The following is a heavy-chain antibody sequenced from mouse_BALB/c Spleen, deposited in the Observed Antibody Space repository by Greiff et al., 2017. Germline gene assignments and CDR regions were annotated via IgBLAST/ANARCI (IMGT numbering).Heavy chain of an antibody. CDR1: GFSLTSYD. CDR2: IWTGGGT. D-gene: IGHD2-1*01. J-gene: IGHJ4*01. CDR3: VRDLGNLYAMDY. V-gene: IGHV2-9-2*01. Sequence: QVQLKESGPGLVAPSQSLSITCTVSGFSLTSYDISWIRQPPGKGLEWLGVIWTGGGTNYNSAFMSRLSISKDNSKSQVFLKMNSLQTDDTAIYYCVRDLGNLYAMDYWGQGTSVTVSS.